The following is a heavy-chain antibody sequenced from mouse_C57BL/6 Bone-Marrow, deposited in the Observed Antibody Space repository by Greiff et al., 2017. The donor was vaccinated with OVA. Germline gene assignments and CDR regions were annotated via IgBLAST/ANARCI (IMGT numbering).Heavy chain of an antibody. CDR1: GFNINDAY. V-gene: IGHV14-4*01. D-gene: IGHD2-3*01. CDR2: LYPANGDT. CDR3: TTGDGYSFDY. Sequence: VQLQQSGAELVRPGASVTLSCTASGFNINDAYMHWVKPRPDQGLACIVWLYPANGDTEYASKFQGKATITADTSSNTAYLQLSSLTSEDTAVYYCTTGDGYSFDYWGQGTTLTVSS. J-gene: IGHJ2*01.